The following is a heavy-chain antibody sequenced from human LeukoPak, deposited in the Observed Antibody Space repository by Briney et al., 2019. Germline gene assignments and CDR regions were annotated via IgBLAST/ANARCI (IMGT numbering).Heavy chain of an antibody. D-gene: IGHD3-22*01. CDR2: FDPEDGET. CDR3: ATSGDSSGYYYRANYFDY. J-gene: IGHJ4*02. V-gene: IGHV1-24*01. Sequence: ASVKVSCKVSGYTLTELSIRWVRQAPGKGLEWMGGFDPEDGETIYAQKFQGRVTMTEDTSTDTAYMELSSLRSEDTAVYYCATSGDSSGYYYRANYFDYWGQGTLVTVSS. CDR1: GYTLTELS.